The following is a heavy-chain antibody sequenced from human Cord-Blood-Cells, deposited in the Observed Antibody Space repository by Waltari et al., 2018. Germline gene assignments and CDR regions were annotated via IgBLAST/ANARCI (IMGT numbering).Heavy chain of an antibody. CDR2: IYYSGST. CDR3: ARRFPYYDFWSGYYDAFDI. Sequence: QLQLQESGPGLVQPSETLSLTCTVSGGSISSSSYYWAWLRQPPGKGLEWIGSIYYSGSTYYNPSLKSRVTISVDTSKNQFSLKLSSVTAADTAVYYCARRFPYYDFWSGYYDAFDIWGQGTMVTVSS. D-gene: IGHD3-3*01. J-gene: IGHJ3*02. CDR1: GGSISSSSYY. V-gene: IGHV4-39*01.